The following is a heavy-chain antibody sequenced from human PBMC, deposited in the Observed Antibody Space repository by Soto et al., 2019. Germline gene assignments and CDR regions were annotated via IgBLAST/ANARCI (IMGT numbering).Heavy chain of an antibody. CDR2: IYPGDSDT. CDR3: ARRARGNWAFDY. CDR1: GCTFTNYW. Sequence: PGEALKISCEGPGCTFTNYWIGWERQMPGKGLEWMGIIYPGDSDTRYSPSFQGQVTFSADKSTTSAYLQWSSLKASDTAIYFCARRARGNWAFDYWGQGTLVTVS. J-gene: IGHJ4*02. D-gene: IGHD3-16*01. V-gene: IGHV5-51*01.